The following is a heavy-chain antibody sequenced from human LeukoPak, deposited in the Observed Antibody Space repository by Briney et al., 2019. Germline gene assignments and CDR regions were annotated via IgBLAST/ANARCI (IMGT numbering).Heavy chain of an antibody. Sequence: GGSLRLSCAASGFTFSDYYMSWIRQAPGRGGGGVSYISSSSSYTNYADSVKGRFTISRDNAKNSLYLQMNSLRAEDTAVYYCARVGEGLAAPDTGRCFDYWGQGTLVTVSS. J-gene: IGHJ4*02. CDR2: ISSSSSYT. V-gene: IGHV3-11*06. CDR1: GFTFSDYY. D-gene: IGHD6-13*01. CDR3: ARVGEGLAAPDTGRCFDY.